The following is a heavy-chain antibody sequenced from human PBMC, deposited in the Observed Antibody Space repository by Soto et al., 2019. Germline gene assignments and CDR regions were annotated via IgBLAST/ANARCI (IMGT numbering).Heavy chain of an antibody. D-gene: IGHD2-2*01. CDR3: TRNVRGYCTSTSCPRLDY. CDR2: IRNKAYGGTT. V-gene: IGHV3-49*03. CDR1: GFTFGDYA. J-gene: IGHJ4*02. Sequence: GGSMRVSCTTAGFTFGDYARSWFRQAPGKGLEWVSFIRNKAYGGTTEYAASVKGRFIISRDDSKSIAYLQMNSLKTEDTAVYYCTRNVRGYCTSTSCPRLDYWGQGTLVTVSS.